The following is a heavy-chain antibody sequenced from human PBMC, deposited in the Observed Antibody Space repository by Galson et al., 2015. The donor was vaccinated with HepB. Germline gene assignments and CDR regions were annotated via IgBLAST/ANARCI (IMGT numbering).Heavy chain of an antibody. CDR1: GFTFSSYS. Sequence: SLRLSCAASGFTFSSYSMNWVRQAPGKGLEWVSSISSSSSYIYYADSVKGRFTISRDNAKNSLYLQMNSLRAEDTAVYYCARDLTGGDYYGMDVWGQGTTVTVSS. D-gene: IGHD1-14*01. CDR2: ISSSSSYI. CDR3: ARDLTGGDYYGMDV. V-gene: IGHV3-21*01. J-gene: IGHJ6*02.